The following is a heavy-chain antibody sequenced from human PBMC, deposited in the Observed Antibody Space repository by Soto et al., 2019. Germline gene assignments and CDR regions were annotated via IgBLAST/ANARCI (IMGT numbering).Heavy chain of an antibody. Sequence: SVKVSCKASGFTFTSSAVQWVRQARGQRLEWIGWIVVGSGNTNYAQKFQERVTITRDMSTSTAYMELSSLRSEDTAVYYCAADHYYGSGFADYYYYGMDVWGQGTTVTVSS. CDR3: AADHYYGSGFADYYYYGMDV. V-gene: IGHV1-58*01. CDR2: IVVGSGNT. D-gene: IGHD3-10*01. CDR1: GFTFTSSA. J-gene: IGHJ6*02.